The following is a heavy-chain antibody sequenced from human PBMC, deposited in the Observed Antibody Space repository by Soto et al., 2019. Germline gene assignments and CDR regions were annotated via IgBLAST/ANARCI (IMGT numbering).Heavy chain of an antibody. D-gene: IGHD2-8*01. CDR2: IISIFGTT. V-gene: IGHV1-69*01. Sequence: QVQLVQSGAEVKKPGSSVKVSCKASGGTFSSYVIGWVRQAPGQGLEWMGGIISIFGTTHYAQRFQGRVTITADESPSTAYMELSSLRSEDTAVDYCATPLAYAIMGWDGLDVWGQGTTVTVS. CDR3: ATPLAYAIMGWDGLDV. CDR1: GGTFSSYV. J-gene: IGHJ6*02.